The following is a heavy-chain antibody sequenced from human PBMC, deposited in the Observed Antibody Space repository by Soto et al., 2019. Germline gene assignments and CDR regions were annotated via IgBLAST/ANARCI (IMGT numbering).Heavy chain of an antibody. J-gene: IGHJ6*02. CDR2: IIPILGIA. Sequence: QVQLVQSGAEVKKPGSSVKVSCKASGGTFSSYTISWVRRAPGQGLEWMGRIIPILGIANYAQKFQGRVTLTADKSPSTAYMELSSRRSEDTAVYYCARGLIVATIGAYYYGMDVWGQGTTVTVSS. CDR1: GGTFSSYT. CDR3: ARGLIVATIGAYYYGMDV. D-gene: IGHD5-12*01. V-gene: IGHV1-69*02.